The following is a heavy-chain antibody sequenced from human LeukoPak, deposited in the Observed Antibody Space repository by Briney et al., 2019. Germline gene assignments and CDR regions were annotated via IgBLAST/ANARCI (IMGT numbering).Heavy chain of an antibody. D-gene: IGHD3-9*01. CDR1: GFTFSSYS. CDR2: ISSSSSYI. CDR3: ATGDDIVTGYYRFDY. J-gene: IGHJ4*02. Sequence: PGGSLRLSCAASGFTFSSYSMNWVRQAPGKGLEWVSSISSSSSYIYYADSVKGRFTISRANAKNSLYLQMNSLRAEDTAVYYCATGDDIVTGYYRFDYWGQGTLVTVSS. V-gene: IGHV3-21*01.